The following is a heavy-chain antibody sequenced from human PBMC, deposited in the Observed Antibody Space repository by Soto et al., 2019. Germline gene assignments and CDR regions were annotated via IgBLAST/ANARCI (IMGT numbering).Heavy chain of an antibody. Sequence: PGGSLRLSXAASGITFIYAWMDWVCQAPGKRLEWVGRIKSQASGGTIDYAAPVKGRFTISRDDSKNTVYLQMDSLKTEDTAVYYCTHLLSLAHPYSYLWGQGTQVTVSS. CDR1: GITFIYAW. CDR3: THLLSLAHPYSYL. CDR2: IKSQASGGTI. J-gene: IGHJ4*02. D-gene: IGHD2-21*01. V-gene: IGHV3-15*07.